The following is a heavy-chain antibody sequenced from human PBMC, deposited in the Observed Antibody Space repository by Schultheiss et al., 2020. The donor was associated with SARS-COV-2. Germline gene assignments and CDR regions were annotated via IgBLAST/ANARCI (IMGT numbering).Heavy chain of an antibody. CDR2: INPNSGGT. D-gene: IGHD2-2*01. CDR1: GYTFTGYY. Sequence: ASVKVSCKASGYTFTGYYMHWVRQAPGQGLEWMGWINPNSGGTNYAQKFQGRVTMTTDTSTSTAYMELRSLRSDDTAVYYCARPTDPYQLDAFDIWGQGTMVTVSS. V-gene: IGHV1-2*02. CDR3: ARPTDPYQLDAFDI. J-gene: IGHJ3*02.